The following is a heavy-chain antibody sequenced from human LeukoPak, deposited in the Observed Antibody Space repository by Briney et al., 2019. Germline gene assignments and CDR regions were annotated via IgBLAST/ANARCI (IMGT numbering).Heavy chain of an antibody. CDR3: AKDGGVSRSYIWFGERHYYYYMDV. V-gene: IGHV3-30*02. J-gene: IGHJ6*03. CDR1: GFTVSSNY. D-gene: IGHD3-10*01. Sequence: PGGSLRLSCAASGFTVSSNYMTWVRQAPGKGLEWVAFIRYDGSNKYYADSVKGRFTTSRDNSKNTLYLQMNSLRAEDTAVYYCAKDGGVSRSYIWFGERHYYYYMDVWGKGTTVTISS. CDR2: IRYDGSNK.